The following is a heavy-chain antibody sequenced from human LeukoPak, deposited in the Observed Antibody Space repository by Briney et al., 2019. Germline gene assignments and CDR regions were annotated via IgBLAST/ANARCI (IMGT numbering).Heavy chain of an antibody. CDR3: ARVVGATTHYYYYGMDV. CDR2: IIPIFGTA. J-gene: IGHJ6*02. Sequence: ASVKVSCKASGGTFSSYAISWVRQAPGQGLEWMGGIIPIFGTANYAQKFQGRVTITADESTSTAYMELNSLRSEDTAVYYCARVVGATTHYYYYGMDVWGQGTTVTVSS. D-gene: IGHD1-26*01. CDR1: GGTFSSYA. V-gene: IGHV1-69*01.